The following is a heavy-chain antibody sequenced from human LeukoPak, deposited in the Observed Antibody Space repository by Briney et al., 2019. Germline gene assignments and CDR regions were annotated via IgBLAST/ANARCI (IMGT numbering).Heavy chain of an antibody. CDR3: ARAWGMVYAIYGNNDAFDI. Sequence: ASVKVSCKASGYTFTGYYMHWVRQAPGQGLEWMGWINPNSGGTNYAQKFQGRVTMTRDTSISTAYMELSRLRSDDTAVYYCARAWGMVYAIYGNNDAFDIWGQGTMVTVSS. CDR1: GYTFTGYY. D-gene: IGHD2-8*01. V-gene: IGHV1-2*02. J-gene: IGHJ3*02. CDR2: INPNSGGT.